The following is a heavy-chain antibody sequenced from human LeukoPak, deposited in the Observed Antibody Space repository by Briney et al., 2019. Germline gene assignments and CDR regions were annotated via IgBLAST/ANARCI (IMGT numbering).Heavy chain of an antibody. CDR3: ASGLKQLVRGY. Sequence: LGGSLRLSCAASGFTFSSYSMNWVRQAPGKGLEWVSSISSSSSYIYYADSVKGRFTISRDNAKNSLYLQMNSLRAEDTAVYYCASGLKQLVRGYWGQGTLVTVSS. CDR2: ISSSSSYI. D-gene: IGHD6-13*01. J-gene: IGHJ4*02. CDR1: GFTFSSYS. V-gene: IGHV3-21*01.